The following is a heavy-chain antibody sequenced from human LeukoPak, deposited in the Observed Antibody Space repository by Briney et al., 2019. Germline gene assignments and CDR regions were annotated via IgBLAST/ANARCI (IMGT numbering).Heavy chain of an antibody. CDR3: ARAPLSPTVTFVNVYYYYGMDV. D-gene: IGHD4-11*01. CDR1: GFTFSSYW. CDR2: INSDGSST. V-gene: IGHV3-74*01. Sequence: GGSLRLSCAASGFTFSSYWMHWVRQAPGKGLVWVSRINSDGSSTSYADSVKGRFTISRDNAKNTLYLQMNSLRAEDTAVYYCARAPLSPTVTFVNVYYYYGMDVWGQGTTVTVSS. J-gene: IGHJ6*02.